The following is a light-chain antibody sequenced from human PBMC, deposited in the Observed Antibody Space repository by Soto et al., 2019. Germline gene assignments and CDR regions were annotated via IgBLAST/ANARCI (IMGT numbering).Light chain of an antibody. CDR3: SSYTSSSTRV. CDR2: DVS. V-gene: IGLV2-14*01. J-gene: IGLJ3*02. CDR1: SSDVGGYNY. Sequence: QSALTQPASVSGSPGQSITIYCTGTSSDVGGYNYVSWYQQHPGKAPKLMIYDVSNRPSGVSNRFSGSKSGNMASLTISGLQAEDEADYYCSSYTSSSTRVFGGGTKLTVL.